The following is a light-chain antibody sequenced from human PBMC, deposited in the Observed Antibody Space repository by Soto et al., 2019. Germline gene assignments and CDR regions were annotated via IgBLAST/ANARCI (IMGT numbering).Light chain of an antibody. CDR3: QQGYSTPIT. CDR2: AAS. CDR1: QSISIY. Sequence: DIQMTQSPSSLSASVGGRVTITCRASQSISIYLNWYQQKPGKAPKVLIYAASSLQSGVPSRFSGGGSGTEFTLTISSLQPEDFATYYCQQGYSTPITFGQGTRLEIK. V-gene: IGKV1-39*01. J-gene: IGKJ5*01.